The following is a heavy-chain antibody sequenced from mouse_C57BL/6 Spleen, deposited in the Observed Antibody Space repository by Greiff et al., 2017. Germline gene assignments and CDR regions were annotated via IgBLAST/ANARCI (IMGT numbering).Heavy chain of an antibody. Sequence: QVQLQQPGAELVKPGASVKLSCKASGYTFTSYWMHWVKQRPGQGLEWIGMIHPNSGSTNYNEKFKSKATLTVDKSSSTAYMQLSSLTSEDSAVYYCARGVYYDYDDVHFAMDYWGQGTSVTVSS. CDR2: IHPNSGST. D-gene: IGHD2-4*01. CDR3: ARGVYYDYDDVHFAMDY. J-gene: IGHJ4*01. V-gene: IGHV1-64*01. CDR1: GYTFTSYW.